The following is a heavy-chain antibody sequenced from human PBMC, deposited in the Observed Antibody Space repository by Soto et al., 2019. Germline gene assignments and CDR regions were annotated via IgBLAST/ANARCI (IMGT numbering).Heavy chain of an antibody. CDR2: INAGNGNT. Sequence: QVQLVQSGAEVQKPGASVKVSCKASGYTFTSYAMHWVRQAPGQRLEWMGWINAGNGNTKYSQNFQGRVTITRDTSXXXXXXXXXXXRSEXTAXXXXXXWAAGFDYWGQGTLVTVSS. CDR3: XXWAAGFDY. D-gene: IGHD6-13*01. J-gene: IGHJ4*02. CDR1: GYTFTSYA. V-gene: IGHV1-3*01.